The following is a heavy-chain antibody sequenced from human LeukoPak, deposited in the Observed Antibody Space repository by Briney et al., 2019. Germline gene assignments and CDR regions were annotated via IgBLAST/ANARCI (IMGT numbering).Heavy chain of an antibody. Sequence: GGSLRLSCAASRFTFSSYGMHWVRQAPGKGLEWVAVIWYDGSNKYYADSVKGRFTISRDNSKNTLYLQMNSLRAEDTAVYYCARDWTKSSSWYNSYYYYGMDVWGQGTTVTVSS. CDR1: RFTFSSYG. J-gene: IGHJ6*02. V-gene: IGHV3-33*01. CDR2: IWYDGSNK. CDR3: ARDWTKSSSWYNSYYYYGMDV. D-gene: IGHD6-13*01.